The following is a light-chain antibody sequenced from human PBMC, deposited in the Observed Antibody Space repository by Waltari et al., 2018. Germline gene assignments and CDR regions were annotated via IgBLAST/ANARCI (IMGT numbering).Light chain of an antibody. J-gene: IGKJ1*01. V-gene: IGKV3-20*01. CDR2: DAS. CDR3: QKYGTLPAT. Sequence: EIVLTQSPGTLSLSPGERATLFCRASQSVTRTLAWYQQKPGQAPRILIYDASSRATGIPDRFSGSGYGTDFSLTISRLEPEDFAVYYCQKYGTLPATFGQGIKVEIK. CDR1: QSVTRT.